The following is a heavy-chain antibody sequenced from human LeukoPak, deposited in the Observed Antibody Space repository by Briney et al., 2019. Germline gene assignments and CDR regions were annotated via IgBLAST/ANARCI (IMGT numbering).Heavy chain of an antibody. CDR2: IIPILGIA. CDR1: GGTFSSYA. J-gene: IGHJ4*02. V-gene: IGHV1-69*04. Sequence: GASVKVSCKASGGTFSSYAISWVRQAPGQGLEWMGRIIPILGIANYAQKFQGRVTITADKSTSTAYTELSSLRSEDTAVYYCARMYYYDSSGPFDHWGQGTLVTVSS. D-gene: IGHD3-22*01. CDR3: ARMYYYDSSGPFDH.